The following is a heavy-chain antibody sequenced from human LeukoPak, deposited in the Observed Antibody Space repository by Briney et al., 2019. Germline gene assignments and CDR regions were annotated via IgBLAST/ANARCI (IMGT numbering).Heavy chain of an antibody. CDR2: ISGSSSYI. CDR1: GFTFSSYS. J-gene: IGHJ4*02. Sequence: GGSLRLSCAASGFTFSSYSMNWVRQAPGKGLEWVSSISGSSSYIYYADSVKGRFTISRDNAKNSLYLQMNSLRVEDTALYYCAAHRYSGIYPYYFDYWGQGALVTVSS. CDR3: AAHRYSGIYPYYFDY. D-gene: IGHD1-26*01. V-gene: IGHV3-21*04.